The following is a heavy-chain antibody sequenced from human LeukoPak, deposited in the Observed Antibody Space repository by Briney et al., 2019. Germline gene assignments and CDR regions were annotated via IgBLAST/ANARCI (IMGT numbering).Heavy chain of an antibody. V-gene: IGHV4-34*01. J-gene: IGHJ4*02. Sequence: SETLSLTCAVYGGSFSGYYWSWIRQPPGKGLEWIGEINHSGSTNYNPSLKSRVTMSVDTPKNQFSLKLSSVTAADTAVYYCARNRLYDSPVDYWGQGTLVTVSS. D-gene: IGHD3-3*01. CDR2: INHSGST. CDR1: GGSFSGYY. CDR3: ARNRLYDSPVDY.